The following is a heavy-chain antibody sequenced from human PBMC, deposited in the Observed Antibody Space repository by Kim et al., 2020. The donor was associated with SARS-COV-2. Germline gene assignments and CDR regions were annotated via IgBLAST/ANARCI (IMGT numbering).Heavy chain of an antibody. V-gene: IGHV3-11*05. CDR1: RFIFSDYS. CDR3: ARDPQRKDAYNHDY. J-gene: IGHJ4*02. D-gene: IGHD1-1*01. Sequence: GGSLRLSCSVSRFIFSDYSMSWIRQAPGKGLEWIAHIDNIYGSTNYADSVKGRFTISRDNAKNSLYLEMNSLRPDDTALYYCARDPQRKDAYNHDYWGQGTLVTVSS. CDR2: IDNIYGST.